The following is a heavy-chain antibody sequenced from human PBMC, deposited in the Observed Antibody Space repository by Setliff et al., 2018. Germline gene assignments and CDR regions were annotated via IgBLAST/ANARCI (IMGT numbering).Heavy chain of an antibody. D-gene: IGHD3-10*01. J-gene: IGHJ4*02. V-gene: IGHV4-59*04. CDR2: IYYTGTA. Sequence: SETLSLTCSVSGGSINRDYWSWIRQPPGKGLEWIGSIYYTGTAYYNPSLKSRVTISVDTSKNQFSLQVTSLAATDTALYFCARHEFVGGYYGSVTYRHFDYWGQGILVTVS. CDR3: ARHEFVGGYYGSVTYRHFDY. CDR1: GGSINRDY.